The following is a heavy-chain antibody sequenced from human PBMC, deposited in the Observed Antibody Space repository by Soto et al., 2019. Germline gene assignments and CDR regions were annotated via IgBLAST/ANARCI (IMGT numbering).Heavy chain of an antibody. CDR3: VKGGWLDY. J-gene: IGHJ4*02. CDR2: IRGSSGST. Sequence: EVQLLESGGGLVQPGGSLRLSCAASGFTFSTFDMTWVRQPPGKGLEWVSLIRGSSGSTYYADSVKGRFTISKDISKNTLYLQMNSLRAEDTALYFCVKGGWLDYWGQGNMVTVSS. CDR1: GFTFSTFD. D-gene: IGHD6-19*01. V-gene: IGHV3-23*01.